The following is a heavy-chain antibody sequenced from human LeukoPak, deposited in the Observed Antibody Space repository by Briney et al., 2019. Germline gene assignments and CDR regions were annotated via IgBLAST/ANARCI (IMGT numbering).Heavy chain of an antibody. J-gene: IGHJ3*02. V-gene: IGHV3-66*01. CDR2: IYSGGST. CDR1: GFTFNKYA. CDR3: AGRKDAFDI. Sequence: GGSLRLSCAASGFTFNKYAMTWIRQAPGKGLEWVSVIYSGGSTYYADSVKGRFTISRDNSKNTLYLQMNSLRAEDTAVYYCAGRKDAFDIWGQGTMVTVSS.